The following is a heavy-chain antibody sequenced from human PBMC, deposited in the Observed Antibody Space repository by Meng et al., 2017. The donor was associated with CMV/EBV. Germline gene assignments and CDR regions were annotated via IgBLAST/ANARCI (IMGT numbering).Heavy chain of an antibody. CDR3: ARGWEWGSPAASDAFDI. CDR1: GFTFSGYY. CDR2: ISSSGSTI. V-gene: IGHV3-11*01. J-gene: IGHJ3*02. Sequence: GGSLRLSCAASGFTFSGYYMRWIRQQPGKGLEGGSYISSSGSTIYYADSVKGRLTISRDNAKNSLYMQMNSLRAEDTAVYYCARGWEWGSPAASDAFDIWGQGTMVTVSS. D-gene: IGHD2-2*01.